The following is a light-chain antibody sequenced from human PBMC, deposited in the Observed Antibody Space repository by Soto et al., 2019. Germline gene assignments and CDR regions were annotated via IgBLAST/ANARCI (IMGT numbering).Light chain of an antibody. CDR3: QQYGSSPPEVT. CDR2: GAS. V-gene: IGKV3-20*01. Sequence: EIVLTQSPDTLSLSPGERATLSCRASQSVSSSYLAWYQQKPGQAPRLLIYGASSRATGIPDRFSGSGSGTDFTLTISRLEPEDFAVYYCQQYGSSPPEVTFGGGTKVEIK. J-gene: IGKJ4*01. CDR1: QSVSSSY.